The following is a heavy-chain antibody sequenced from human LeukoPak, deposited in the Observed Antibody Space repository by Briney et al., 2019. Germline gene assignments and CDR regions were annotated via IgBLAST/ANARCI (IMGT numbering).Heavy chain of an antibody. D-gene: IGHD6-25*01. CDR1: GFTFSGAG. V-gene: IGHV3-15*01. J-gene: IGHJ4*02. CDR2: IKSNIDGGTI. CDR3: TTRRQDGC. Sequence: GGPLRLSCVVSGFTFSGAGMSWVRQAPGKGLEWVGRIKSNIDGGTIDYGAPVKGRFTISREDSRNTLYLQMNSLKAEDTAVYYCTTRRQDGCWGQGTLVTVS.